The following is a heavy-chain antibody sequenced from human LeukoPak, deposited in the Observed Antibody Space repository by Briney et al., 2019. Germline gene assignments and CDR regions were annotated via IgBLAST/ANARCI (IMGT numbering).Heavy chain of an antibody. CDR1: GFTFSDYY. Sequence: GGSLRLSCVTSGFTFSDYYMSWIRQTPGKGLEGVAYISPGGTTMEYAKSVKGRFTISRDNAKDSLYLQMNSLEAEDTAVYYCAKGHTYGMIWGQGTLVSVSS. V-gene: IGHV3-11*01. CDR2: ISPGGTTM. CDR3: AKGHTYGMI. D-gene: IGHD3-10*01. J-gene: IGHJ4*02.